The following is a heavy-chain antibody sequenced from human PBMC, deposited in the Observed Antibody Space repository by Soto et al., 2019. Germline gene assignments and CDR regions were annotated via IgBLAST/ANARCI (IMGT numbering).Heavy chain of an antibody. J-gene: IGHJ6*02. CDR2: IYYTVP. D-gene: IGHD2-15*01. CDR3: ARGGAYCSGGSCDSGFSYYGLDV. CDR1: GGSISSGCYY. V-gene: IGHV4-61*01. Sequence: QVQLQESGPGLVKPSETLSLTCTVSGGSISSGCYYWCWIRQAPGKGLVWIGYIYYTVPKYNASLKSRVTISADTSKHLFSLMLSSVTAADTAASFCARGGAYCSGGSCDSGFSYYGLDVWGQGTAVTVSS.